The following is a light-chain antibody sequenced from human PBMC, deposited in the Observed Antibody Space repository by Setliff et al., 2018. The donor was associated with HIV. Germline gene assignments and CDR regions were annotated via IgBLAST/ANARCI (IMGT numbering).Light chain of an antibody. J-gene: IGLJ1*01. CDR1: SSDVGAYNY. Sequence: QSVLTQPRSVSGSPGQSVTISCTGSSSDVGAYNYVSWYQQHPGEAPKLMTYDVTKRPSGVPDRFSGSKSGNTASLTISGLQAEDEADYYCCSYAGSYTYIFGTGTKVTVL. CDR2: DVT. V-gene: IGLV2-11*01. CDR3: CSYAGSYTYI.